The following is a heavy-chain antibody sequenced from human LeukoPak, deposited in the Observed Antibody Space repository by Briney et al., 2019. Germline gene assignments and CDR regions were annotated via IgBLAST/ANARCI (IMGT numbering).Heavy chain of an antibody. CDR1: GFTFSDHY. CDR3: ATHSGVVKDFDY. J-gene: IGHJ4*02. CDR2: TRNKANSYTT. Sequence: PGGSLRLSCAAYGFTFSDHYMDWVRQAPGKGLEWVGRTRNKANSYTTEYAASVKGRFTISRDDSKNSLYLQMNSLKTEDTAVYYCATHSGVVKDFDYWGQGTLVTVSS. D-gene: IGHD4-23*01. V-gene: IGHV3-72*01.